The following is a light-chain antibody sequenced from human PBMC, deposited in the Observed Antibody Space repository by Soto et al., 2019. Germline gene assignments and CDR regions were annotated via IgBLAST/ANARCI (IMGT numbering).Light chain of an antibody. Sequence: IVLTQTPLSSAVTLGQPASFSCESSESLVHSDGKTYLGWLHLRPGQPPRLLIYQISKRPPGVPDRFSGSGAGTNFTLKISRVEPEDVGIFYCMQASQLRTFGQGTK. V-gene: IGKV2-24*01. CDR1: ESLVHSDGKTY. CDR2: QIS. J-gene: IGKJ1*01. CDR3: MQASQLRT.